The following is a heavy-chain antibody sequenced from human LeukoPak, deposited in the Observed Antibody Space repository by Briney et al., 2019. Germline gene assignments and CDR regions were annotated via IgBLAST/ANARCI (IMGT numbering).Heavy chain of an antibody. D-gene: IGHD5-24*01. V-gene: IGHV1-69*04. Sequence: SVKVSCKASGGTFSSYAISWVRQAPGQGLEWMGRIIPILGIANYAQKFQSRVTITADKSTSTAYMELSSLRSEDTAVYYCAREGARRDGYPENAFDIWGQGTMVTVSS. CDR3: AREGARRDGYPENAFDI. CDR2: IIPILGIA. J-gene: IGHJ3*02. CDR1: GGTFSSYA.